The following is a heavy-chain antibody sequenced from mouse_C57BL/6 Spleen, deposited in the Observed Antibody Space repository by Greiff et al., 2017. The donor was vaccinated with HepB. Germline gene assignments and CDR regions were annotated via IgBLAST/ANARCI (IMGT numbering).Heavy chain of an antibody. D-gene: IGHD1-1*01. CDR1: GYTFTSYW. CDR3: ARSGDGSSYGWFAY. V-gene: IGHV1-55*01. J-gene: IGHJ3*01. CDR2: IYPGSGST. Sequence: QVQLQQPGAELVKPGASVKMSCKASGYTFTSYWITWVKQRPGQGLEWIGDIYPGSGSTNYNEKFKSKATLTVDTPSSTAYMQLSSLTSEDSAVYYCARSGDGSSYGWFAYWGQGTLVTVSA.